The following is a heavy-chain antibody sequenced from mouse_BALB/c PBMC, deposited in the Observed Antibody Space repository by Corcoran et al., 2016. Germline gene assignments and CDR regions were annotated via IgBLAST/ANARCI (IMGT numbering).Heavy chain of an antibody. Sequence: EVQLQQSGPELVKPGASVKMSCKASGYTFTSYFMHWVKQKPGQGLEWIGYINPYNDGTKYNEKFKGKATLTSDKSSSTAYMELSSLTSEDSAVYYCARTSTMITRYVDVWGAGTTVTVSS. CDR1: GYTFTSYF. D-gene: IGHD2-4*01. J-gene: IGHJ1*01. CDR2: INPYNDGT. CDR3: ARTSTMITRYVDV. V-gene: IGHV1S136*01.